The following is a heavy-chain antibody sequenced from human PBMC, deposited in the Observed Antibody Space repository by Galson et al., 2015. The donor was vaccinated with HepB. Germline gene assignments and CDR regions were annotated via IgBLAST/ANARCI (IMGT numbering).Heavy chain of an antibody. CDR1: GFTFSCYA. CDR2: ISYDGSNK. D-gene: IGHD1-26*01. CDR3: ARDPVGAYARYYYYGMDV. J-gene: IGHJ6*02. Sequence: SLRLSCAASGFTFSCYAMHRVRPAPGKGLEWVAVISYDGSNKYYADSVKGRFTISRDNSKNTLYLQMNSLRAEDTAVYYCARDPVGAYARYYYYGMDVWCQGTTVTVSS. V-gene: IGHV3-30*04.